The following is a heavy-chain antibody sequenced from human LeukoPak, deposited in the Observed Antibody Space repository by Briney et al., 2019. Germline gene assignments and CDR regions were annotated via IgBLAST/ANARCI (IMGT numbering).Heavy chain of an antibody. J-gene: IGHJ4*02. CDR2: IYTSGNS. V-gene: IGHV4-4*07. CDR1: GCSISSYY. CDR3: ARDEGQLWQY. D-gene: IGHD5-18*01. Sequence: SETLSLTCTVSGCSISSYYWSWIRQPAGKGLEWIGQIYTSGNSYYNPSLKSRVTMSVDTSKNQFSLNLKSVTAADTAVYYRARDEGQLWQYWGQGILVTVSS.